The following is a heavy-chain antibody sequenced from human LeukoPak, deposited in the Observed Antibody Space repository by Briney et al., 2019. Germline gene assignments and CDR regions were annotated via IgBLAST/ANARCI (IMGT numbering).Heavy chain of an antibody. CDR1: GFTFSSYS. D-gene: IGHD3-3*01. Sequence: GGSLRLSCAASGFTFSSYSMNWVRQAPGKGLEWVSYISSSSSSTYYADSVKGRLTISRDNTKKSLYLLMDSLRAEDTAVYYCARDAASGNNWFDPWGQGTLVTVSS. J-gene: IGHJ5*02. V-gene: IGHV3-48*01. CDR3: ARDAASGNNWFDP. CDR2: ISSSSSST.